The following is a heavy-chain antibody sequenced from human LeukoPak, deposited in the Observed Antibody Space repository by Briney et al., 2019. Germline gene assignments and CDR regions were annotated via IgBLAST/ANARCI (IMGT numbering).Heavy chain of an antibody. J-gene: IGHJ4*02. V-gene: IGHV5-10-1*01. CDR3: ARHADYHISTGFDY. D-gene: IGHD3-9*01. CDR2: IDSSNSYT. CDR1: GYNFTNYW. Sequence: GESLRISCKGSGYNFTNYWIRWVRQIPGKGLGWMGRIDSSNSYTKYSPPFQGHVTISADRSISTAYLQWNSLKASDTAMYYCARHADYHISTGFDYWGQGTLVTVS.